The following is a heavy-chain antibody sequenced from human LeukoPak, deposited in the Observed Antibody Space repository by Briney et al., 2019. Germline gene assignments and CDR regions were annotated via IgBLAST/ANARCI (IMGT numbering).Heavy chain of an antibody. D-gene: IGHD3-3*01. CDR3: ARVRTDYDFWSGYRYYYYYMDV. V-gene: IGHV3-48*03. CDR2: ISSSGSTI. J-gene: IGHJ6*03. Sequence: GGSLRLSCAASGFTFSSYEMNWVRQAPGKGLEWVSYISSSGSTIYYADSVKGRFTISRDNAKNSLYLQMNSLRVEDTAVYYCARVRTDYDFWSGYRYYYYYMDVWGKGTTVTVSS. CDR1: GFTFSSYE.